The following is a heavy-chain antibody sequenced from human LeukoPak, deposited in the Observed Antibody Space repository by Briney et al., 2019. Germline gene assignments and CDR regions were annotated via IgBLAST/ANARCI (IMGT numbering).Heavy chain of an antibody. CDR1: GYTFTGYY. CDR2: IDSNSGGT. D-gene: IGHD3-10*01. CDR3: TRDHWGENY. J-gene: IGHJ4*02. Sequence: GASVKVSCKASGYTFTGYYIHGVRQAPGQGLEWMGWIDSNSGGTRYAENFQGRVTMTRDTSISTVYMELSGLRSDDTAVYYCTRDHWGENYWGQGTLVTVSP. V-gene: IGHV1-2*02.